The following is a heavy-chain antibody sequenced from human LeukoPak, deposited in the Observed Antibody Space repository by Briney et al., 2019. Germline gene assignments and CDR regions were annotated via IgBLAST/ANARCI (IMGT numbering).Heavy chain of an antibody. V-gene: IGHV3-48*03. J-gene: IGHJ5*02. Sequence: PGGSLRLCCVASGFSFSSYEMNWVRQSPGKGLEWVSHISSSGSTIYYADSVKGRFTISRDNAKNSLYLQMNTLSAEDTAVYYCARGQQGGLATSRNSLDPWGQGTLVTVSS. D-gene: IGHD6-13*01. CDR1: GFSFSSYE. CDR2: ISSSGSTI. CDR3: ARGQQGGLATSRNSLDP.